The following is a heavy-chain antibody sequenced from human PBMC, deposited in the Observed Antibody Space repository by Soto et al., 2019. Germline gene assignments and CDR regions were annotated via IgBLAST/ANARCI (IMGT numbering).Heavy chain of an antibody. CDR2: IIPIFGTA. D-gene: IGHD1-20*01. J-gene: IGHJ4*02. Sequence: GASVKVSCKASGGTFSSYAISWVRQAPGQGLEWMGGIIPIFGTANCAQKFQGRVTITADESTSTAYMELSSLRSEDTAVYYCARGRPITGTTSPGQTFDYWGQGTLVTVSS. CDR3: ARGRPITGTTSPGQTFDY. V-gene: IGHV1-69*13. CDR1: GGTFSSYA.